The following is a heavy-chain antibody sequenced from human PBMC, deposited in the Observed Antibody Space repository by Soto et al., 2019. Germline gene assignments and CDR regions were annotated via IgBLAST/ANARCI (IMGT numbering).Heavy chain of an antibody. CDR2: ISWDDDE. Sequence: QITLKESGPTLVKPTQTLTLTCTFSGFSLSTRGLGVGWIRLPPGKALEWLALISWDDDERYRPTPRGRLTITKDTPKNQVVLTMTNMDPVDTATYYCVNGMFRSAGDNWGQGILVTVSS. D-gene: IGHD3-10*02. CDR3: VNGMFRSAGDN. CDR1: GFSLSTRGLG. V-gene: IGHV2-5*02. J-gene: IGHJ4*02.